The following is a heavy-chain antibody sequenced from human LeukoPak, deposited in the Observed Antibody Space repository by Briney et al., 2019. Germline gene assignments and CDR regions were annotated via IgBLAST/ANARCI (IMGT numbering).Heavy chain of an antibody. CDR2: INPSGGST. Sequence: ASVKVSCKASGYTFTSYYMHWVRQAPGQGLEWMGIINPSGGSTSYAQKFQGRVTMTRDTSTSTVYMELSSLRSEDTAVYYCARNSRRSGYYSDAFDIWGQGTMVTVSS. D-gene: IGHD3-22*01. V-gene: IGHV1-46*01. CDR3: ARNSRRSGYYSDAFDI. CDR1: GYTFTSYY. J-gene: IGHJ3*02.